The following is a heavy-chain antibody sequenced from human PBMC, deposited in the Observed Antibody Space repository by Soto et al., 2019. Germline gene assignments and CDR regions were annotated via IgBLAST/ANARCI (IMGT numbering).Heavy chain of an antibody. V-gene: IGHV3-30-3*02. CDR3: AKIQATYTSGWYYFDD. CDR1: GFSFSSYV. Sequence: QVQLVESGGGVVQPGRSLRLSCAASGFSFSSYVMHWVRQAPGKGLEWVALILYDGSNKYYADSVKGRFTISRDNSKNTLYLQMDSLRAEETAVYYCAKIQATYTSGWYYFDDWGQGTLVTVSS. CDR2: ILYDGSNK. J-gene: IGHJ4*02. D-gene: IGHD6-19*01.